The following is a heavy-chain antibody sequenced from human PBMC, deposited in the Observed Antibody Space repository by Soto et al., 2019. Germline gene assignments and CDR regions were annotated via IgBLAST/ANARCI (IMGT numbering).Heavy chain of an antibody. CDR2: ISAYNGNT. J-gene: IGHJ5*02. CDR1: GYTFTSYG. D-gene: IGHD2-2*01. Sequence: ASVKVSCKASGYTFTSYGISLVRQAPGQGLEWMGWISAYNGNTNYAQKLQGRVTMTTDTSTSTAYMELRSLRSDDTAVYYCARYIGNIVVVPAVFDPWGQGTLVTVSS. CDR3: ARYIGNIVVVPAVFDP. V-gene: IGHV1-18*01.